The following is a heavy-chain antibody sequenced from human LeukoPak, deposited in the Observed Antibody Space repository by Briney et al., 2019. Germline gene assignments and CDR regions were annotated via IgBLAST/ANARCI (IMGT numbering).Heavy chain of an antibody. J-gene: IGHJ5*02. D-gene: IGHD3-22*01. V-gene: IGHV1-18*01. Sequence: APVKVSYKASGYTSTNYGISWVRQAPGQGLEWMGWISVYNGNTNFAQKLQGRVTLTTDTSTGTAYMELRSLRSDDTAVYYCAGYYYDSSGYPRPWFDPWGQGTLVTVSS. CDR3: AGYYYDSSGYPRPWFDP. CDR1: GYTSTNYG. CDR2: ISVYNGNT.